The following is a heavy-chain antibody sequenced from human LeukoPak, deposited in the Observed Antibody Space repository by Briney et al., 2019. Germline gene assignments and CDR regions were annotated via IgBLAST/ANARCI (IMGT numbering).Heavy chain of an antibody. CDR2: ISGSGGST. J-gene: IGHJ4*02. D-gene: IGHD1-26*01. CDR1: GFTFSSDA. Sequence: PGGSLRLSCAASGFTFSSDAMSWVRQAPGKGLEWVSAISGSGGSTYYADSVKGRFTISRDNSKNTLYLQMNSLRAEDTAVYYCAKGGKWDVTPFDYWGQGTLVTVSS. CDR3: AKGGKWDVTPFDY. V-gene: IGHV3-23*01.